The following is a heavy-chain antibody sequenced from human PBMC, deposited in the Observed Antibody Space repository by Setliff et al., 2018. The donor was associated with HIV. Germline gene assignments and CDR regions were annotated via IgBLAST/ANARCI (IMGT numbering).Heavy chain of an antibody. CDR3: ARGGFNHAFDI. V-gene: IGHV3-23*01. CDR1: GFTFSSYW. CDR2: ISSSAGST. D-gene: IGHD2-15*01. J-gene: IGHJ3*02. Sequence: GGSLRLSCAASGFTFSSYWMHWVRQAPGKGLVWVSFISSSAGSTYYSDSVKGRFTISRDNSKNMLYLQMNSLRADDTAVYYCARGGFNHAFDIWGQGTMVTVSS.